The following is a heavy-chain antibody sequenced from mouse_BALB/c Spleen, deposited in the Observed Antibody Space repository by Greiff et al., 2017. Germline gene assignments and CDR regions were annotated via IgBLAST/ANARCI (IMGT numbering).Heavy chain of an antibody. CDR2: ISYSGST. Sequence: VQLKESGPGLVKPSQSLSLTCTVTGYSITSDYAWNWIRQFPGNKLEWMGYISYSGSTSYNPSLKSRISITRDTSKNQFFLQLNSVTTEDTATYYCARGDYGRQFDYWGQGTTLTVSS. V-gene: IGHV3-2*02. D-gene: IGHD1-1*01. CDR3: ARGDYGRQFDY. J-gene: IGHJ2*01. CDR1: GYSITSDYA.